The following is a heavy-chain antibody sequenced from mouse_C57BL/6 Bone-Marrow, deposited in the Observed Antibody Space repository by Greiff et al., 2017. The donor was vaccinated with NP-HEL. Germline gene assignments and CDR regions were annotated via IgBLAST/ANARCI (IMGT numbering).Heavy chain of an antibody. CDR1: GFTFTDYY. Sequence: EVKLVESGGGLVQPGGSLSLSCAASGFTFTDYYMSWVRQPPGKALEWLGFIRNKANGYTTEYSASVKGRFTISRDNSQSIPYLQMNALRAEDSATYYCARFYYYGSSHWYFDVWGTGTTVTVSS. CDR3: ARFYYYGSSHWYFDV. J-gene: IGHJ1*03. D-gene: IGHD1-1*01. CDR2: IRNKANGYTT. V-gene: IGHV7-3*01.